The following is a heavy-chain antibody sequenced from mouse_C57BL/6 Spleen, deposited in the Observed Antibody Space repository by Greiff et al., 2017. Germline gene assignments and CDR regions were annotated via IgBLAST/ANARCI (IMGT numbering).Heavy chain of an antibody. J-gene: IGHJ2*01. CDR3: ARGHSYGPYYLDY. Sequence: VQLQQSGAELVKPGASVTMSCKASGYTFTTYPIEWMKQNHGKSLEWIGNFHPYNDDTKYNEKFKGKATLTVEKSSSTVYLELSRLASDDSAVYYCARGHSYGPYYLDYWGQGTTLTVSS. CDR2: FHPYNDDT. CDR1: GYTFTTYP. D-gene: IGHD1-1*01. V-gene: IGHV1-47*01.